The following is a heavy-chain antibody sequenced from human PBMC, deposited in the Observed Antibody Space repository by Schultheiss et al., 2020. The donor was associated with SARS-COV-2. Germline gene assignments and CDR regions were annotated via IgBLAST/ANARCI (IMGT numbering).Heavy chain of an antibody. CDR3: ARYMFPRRYWYFDL. J-gene: IGHJ2*01. CDR1: GGSISSYY. D-gene: IGHD3-10*02. Sequence: SQTLSLTCTVSGGSISSYYWSWIRHPPGKGLEWIGEINHSGSTNYKPSLKSRVTISVDTSKNQFSLKLSSVTAADTAVYYCARYMFPRRYWYFDLWGRGTLVTVSS. CDR2: INHSGST. V-gene: IGHV4-34*01.